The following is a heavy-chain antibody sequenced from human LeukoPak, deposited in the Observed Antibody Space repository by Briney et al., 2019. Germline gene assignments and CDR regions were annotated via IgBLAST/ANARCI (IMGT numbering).Heavy chain of an antibody. Sequence: PGGSLRLSCAASGFTFSSYWMSWVRQAPGKGLEWVANIKQDGSEKYYVDSVKGRFTISRDNAKNSLYLQMNSLRAEDTAVYYCARDVELDCSSTSCYTVWDYWGQGTLVTVSS. J-gene: IGHJ4*02. CDR3: ARDVELDCSSTSCYTVWDY. CDR2: IKQDGSEK. D-gene: IGHD2-2*02. V-gene: IGHV3-7*01. CDR1: GFTFSSYW.